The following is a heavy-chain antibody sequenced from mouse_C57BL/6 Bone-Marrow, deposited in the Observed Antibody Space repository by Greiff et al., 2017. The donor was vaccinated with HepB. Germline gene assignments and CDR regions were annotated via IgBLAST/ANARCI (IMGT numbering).Heavy chain of an antibody. D-gene: IGHD2-4*01. Sequence: EVKLLESGGGLVQPGGSLSLSCAASGFTFTDYYMSWVRQPLGKALEWLGFIRNKANGYTTEYSASVKGRFTISRDNSQSILYLQMNALRAEDSATYYCARIYYDYDDWYFDVWGTGTTVTVSS. J-gene: IGHJ1*03. CDR2: IRNKANGYTT. V-gene: IGHV7-3*01. CDR3: ARIYYDYDDWYFDV. CDR1: GFTFTDYY.